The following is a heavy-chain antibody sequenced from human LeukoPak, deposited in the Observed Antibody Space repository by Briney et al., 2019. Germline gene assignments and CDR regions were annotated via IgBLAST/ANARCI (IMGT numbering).Heavy chain of an antibody. CDR3: ARDIVVVPAAMRMGYNWFDP. V-gene: IGHV4-61*02. D-gene: IGHD2-2*01. CDR1: GGSISSGSYY. Sequence: SDTLSLTCTDSGGSISSGSYYWSWIRPPAGKGLEWIGRIYTSGSTNYNPSLKSRVTISVDTSKNQFSLKLSSVTAADTAVYYCARDIVVVPAAMRMGYNWFDPWGQGTLVTVSS. J-gene: IGHJ5*02. CDR2: IYTSGST.